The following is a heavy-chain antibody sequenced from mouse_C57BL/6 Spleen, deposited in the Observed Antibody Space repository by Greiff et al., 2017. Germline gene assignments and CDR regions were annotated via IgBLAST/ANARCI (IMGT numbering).Heavy chain of an antibody. J-gene: IGHJ2*01. CDR3: ARDDDY. Sequence: EVNLVESGGGLVKPGGSLKLSCAASGFTFSSYAMSWVRQTPEKRLEWVATISDGGSYTYYPDNVKGRFTISRDNAKNNLYLQMSHLKSEDTAVYYCARDDDYWGQGTTLTVSS. CDR2: ISDGGSYT. CDR1: GFTFSSYA. V-gene: IGHV5-4*01.